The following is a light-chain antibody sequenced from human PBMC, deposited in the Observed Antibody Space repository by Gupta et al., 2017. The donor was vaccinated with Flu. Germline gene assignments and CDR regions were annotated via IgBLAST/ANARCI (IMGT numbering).Light chain of an antibody. V-gene: IGKV1-6*01. CDR2: AAS. J-gene: IGKJ4*01. CDR1: QGIRND. Sequence: AIQMTQPPSSLSASAGDRVTITCRASQGIRNDLGWYQQKPGKAPELLIYAASSLQSGVPSRFSGSGSGTDFTLTISSLQPEDFATYYCLQDYNYPLTFGGGTKVEIK. CDR3: LQDYNYPLT.